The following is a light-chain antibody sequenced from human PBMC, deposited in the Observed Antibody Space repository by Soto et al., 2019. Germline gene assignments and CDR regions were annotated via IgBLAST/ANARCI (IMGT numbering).Light chain of an antibody. CDR1: QSVSSTY. CDR2: GAS. J-gene: IGKJ1*01. Sequence: EIVLTQSPGTLSLSPGEGATLSCRASQSVSSTYFAWYQQKPGQAPRLLIYGASSRATGIPDRFSGSGSGTDFTLTISRLEPEDVAVYDCQQYARSPWTFGQGTKVEIK. CDR3: QQYARSPWT. V-gene: IGKV3-20*01.